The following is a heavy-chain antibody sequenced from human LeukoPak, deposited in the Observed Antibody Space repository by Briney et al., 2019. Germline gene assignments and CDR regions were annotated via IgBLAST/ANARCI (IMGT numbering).Heavy chain of an antibody. CDR2: VYPGDSDT. J-gene: IGHJ3*02. V-gene: IGHV5-51*01. Sequence: GESLKISCKGSGYIFTSYWIGWVRQMPGKGLEWMAIVYPGDSDTRYSPSFKGQVTISADKSVSTAYLQWNSLRASDTAVYYCARQDEVRDGFDMWGQGTEVTVSS. CDR3: ARQDEVRDGFDM. CDR1: GYIFTSYW.